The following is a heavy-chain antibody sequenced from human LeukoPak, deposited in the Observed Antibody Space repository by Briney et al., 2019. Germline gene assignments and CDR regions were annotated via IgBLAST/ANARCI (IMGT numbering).Heavy chain of an antibody. J-gene: IGHJ4*02. CDR3: ARAQSSSWYIDC. D-gene: IGHD6-13*01. V-gene: IGHV4-4*07. Sequence: SETLSLTCTVSGGSINSYYWSWIRQPAGKGLEWIGRIYTSGSTDYNPSLKSRVTMLVDTSKNQFSLKLTSVTAADTAVYYCARAQSSSWYIDCWGQGTLVTVSS. CDR1: GGSINSYY. CDR2: IYTSGST.